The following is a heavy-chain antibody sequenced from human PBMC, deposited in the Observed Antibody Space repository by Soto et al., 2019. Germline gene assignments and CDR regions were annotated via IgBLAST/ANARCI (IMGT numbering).Heavy chain of an antibody. CDR3: ARDKVVRSSTSATWFDP. Sequence: QVQLQESGPGLVKPSQTLSLTCTVSGGSISSGDYYWSWIRQPPGKGLEWIGYIYYSGSTYYNPSLKSRVTISVDTSKNQFSLKLSSVTAADTAVYYCARDKVVRSSTSATWFDPWGQGTLVTVSS. V-gene: IGHV4-30-4*01. J-gene: IGHJ5*02. CDR2: IYYSGST. CDR1: GGSISSGDYY. D-gene: IGHD2-2*01.